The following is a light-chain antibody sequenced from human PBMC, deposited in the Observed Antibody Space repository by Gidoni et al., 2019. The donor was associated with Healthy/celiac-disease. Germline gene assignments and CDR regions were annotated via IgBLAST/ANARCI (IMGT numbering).Light chain of an antibody. V-gene: IGKV1-39*01. J-gene: IGKJ1*01. CDR1: QSISSY. CDR3: QQSYSTPLT. CDR2: AAS. Sequence: QSPSSLSASVGDRVTITCRASQSISSYLNWYQQKPGKAPKLLIYAASSLQSGVPSRFSGSGSGTDFTLTISSLQPEDFATYYCQQSYSTPLTFXQXTKVEIK.